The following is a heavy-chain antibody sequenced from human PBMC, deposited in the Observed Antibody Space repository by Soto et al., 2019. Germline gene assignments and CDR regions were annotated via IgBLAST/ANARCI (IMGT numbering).Heavy chain of an antibody. V-gene: IGHV3-48*02. D-gene: IGHD6-19*01. Sequence: GGSLRLSXAASGFTFSSYSMNWVRQAPGKGLEWVSYITPSSDTIYYADSVKGRFTISRDNGKNSLYLQMNSLRDEDTAVYYCARDIGSGWYYFDYWGQGNMVTVSS. CDR1: GFTFSSYS. J-gene: IGHJ4*02. CDR3: ARDIGSGWYYFDY. CDR2: ITPSSDTI.